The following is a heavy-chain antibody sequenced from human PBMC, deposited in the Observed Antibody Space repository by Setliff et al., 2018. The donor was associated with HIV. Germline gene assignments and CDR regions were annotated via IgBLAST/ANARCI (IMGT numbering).Heavy chain of an antibody. J-gene: IGHJ4*02. CDR1: GFTFSSYA. D-gene: IGHD3-22*01. V-gene: IGHV3-64*04. Sequence: GGSLRLSCSASGFTFSSYAMHWVRQAPGKGLEYVSAISSNGGSTYYADSVKGRFTISRDNSKNTLYLQMKSLRAEDTAVYYCAKDRYYDSSGSPFDYWGQGTLVTVSS. CDR2: ISSNGGST. CDR3: AKDRYYDSSGSPFDY.